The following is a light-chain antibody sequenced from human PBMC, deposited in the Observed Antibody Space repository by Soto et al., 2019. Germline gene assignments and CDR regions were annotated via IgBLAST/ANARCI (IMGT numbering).Light chain of an antibody. CDR2: EVS. V-gene: IGLV2-14*01. CDR1: SSDVGGYNY. CDR3: SSYGSTSLRYV. Sequence: QSALTQPASVSGSPGQSITISCTGTSSDVGGYNYVSWYQQHPGKAPKLMIYEVSNRPSGVSNRFSGSKSGNTASLTISGLQAEDEADYFCSSYGSTSLRYVFGTGTNVTVL. J-gene: IGLJ1*01.